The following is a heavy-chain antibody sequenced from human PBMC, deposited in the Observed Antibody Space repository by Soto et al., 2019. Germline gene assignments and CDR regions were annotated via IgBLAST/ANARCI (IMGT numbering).Heavy chain of an antibody. CDR3: ASRKWLREGPLV. CDR1: GDSIRSYY. D-gene: IGHD5-12*01. J-gene: IGHJ6*02. V-gene: IGHV4-59*12. Sequence: QVQVQESGPGLVKPSETLSLTCAVSGDSIRSYYGNWIRQSPGKGLEWVGYVYYTGSTNYNPSLKSRLTISVDMSKNQFSRKLNSVTAADTAVYYCASRKWLREGPLVGGPGATVTVSS. CDR2: VYYTGST.